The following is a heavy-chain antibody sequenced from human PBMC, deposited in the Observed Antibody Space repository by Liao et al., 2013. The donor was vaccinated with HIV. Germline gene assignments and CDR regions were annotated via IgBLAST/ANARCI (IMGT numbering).Heavy chain of an antibody. CDR2: IPYSGST. J-gene: IGHJ3*02. D-gene: IGHD3-3*01. CDR3: ARASFYDFWSYAFDI. Sequence: QLQLQESGPQLVKPSQTLSLTCSVSGGSISRGNYYWSWIRQPPGKGLDYIGYIPYSGSTNYSPSLKSRVTISLDTSKNQFSLKLNSVTAADTAVYYCARASFYDFWSYAFDIWGQGTMVTVSS. CDR1: GGSISRGNYY. V-gene: IGHV4-61*01.